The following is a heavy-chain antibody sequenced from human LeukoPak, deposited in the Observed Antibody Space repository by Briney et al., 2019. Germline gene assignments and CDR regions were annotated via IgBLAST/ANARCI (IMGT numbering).Heavy chain of an antibody. Sequence: PSETLSHTCAVSGGSFSNYYWSWIRQPPGKGLEWIGCIYYSGSTNYNPSLKSRVTISVDTSKNQFSLMLSSVTAADTAVYYCARALKSGNYFSLHYWGQGTLVTVSS. D-gene: IGHD1-26*01. CDR1: GGSFSNYY. CDR3: ARALKSGNYFSLHY. CDR2: IYYSGST. V-gene: IGHV4-59*01. J-gene: IGHJ4*02.